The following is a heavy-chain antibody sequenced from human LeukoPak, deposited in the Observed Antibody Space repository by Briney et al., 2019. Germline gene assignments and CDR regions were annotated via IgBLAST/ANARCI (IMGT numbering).Heavy chain of an antibody. Sequence: SETLSLTCTVSGGSISSYYWSWIRQPPGKGLEWIGYIYYRGSTNYNPPLKRRVTIPLDTSKNQSALKLTSVTAADTAVYYCARTHRSSSGFYYYYYYGMDVWGQGTTVTVSS. D-gene: IGHD2-2*01. V-gene: IGHV4-59*12. CDR2: IYYRGST. CDR1: GGSISSYY. J-gene: IGHJ6*02. CDR3: ARTHRSSSGFYYYYYYGMDV.